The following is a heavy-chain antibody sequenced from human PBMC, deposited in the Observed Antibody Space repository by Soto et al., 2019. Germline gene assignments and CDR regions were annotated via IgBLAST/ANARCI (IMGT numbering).Heavy chain of an antibody. D-gene: IGHD2-15*01. Sequence: QVQLVQSGAEVKKPGASVKVSCKASGYTFTSYGISWVRQAPGQGLEWMGWISAYNGNTNDAQKLQGRVTMTTDTSTSTAYRELRSLRADATAVYYCARGNRIEAFNIWGQGTMVTVSS. CDR1: GYTFTSYG. V-gene: IGHV1-18*01. J-gene: IGHJ3*02. CDR3: ARGNRIEAFNI. CDR2: ISAYNGNT.